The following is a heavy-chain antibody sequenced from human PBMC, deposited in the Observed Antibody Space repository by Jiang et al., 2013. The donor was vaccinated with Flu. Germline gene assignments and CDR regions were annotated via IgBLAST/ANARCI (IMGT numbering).Heavy chain of an antibody. D-gene: IGHD3-10*01. CDR3: AHVSFWFGDLSDYYFDE. Sequence: KPTQTLTLTCTFSGFSLSSHGAAVAWIRQPPGKALEWLAVIYWDDDKRYSPSVNDRLSISKDTSKNQVVLKMTNVDPVDTATYYCAHVSFWFGDLSDYYFDEWGQGTLVTVS. J-gene: IGHJ4*02. CDR2: IYWDDDK. CDR1: GFSLSSHGAA. V-gene: IGHV2-5*02.